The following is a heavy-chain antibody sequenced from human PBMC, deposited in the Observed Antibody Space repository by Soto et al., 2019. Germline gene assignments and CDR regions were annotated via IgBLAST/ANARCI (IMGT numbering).Heavy chain of an antibody. D-gene: IGHD6-13*01. V-gene: IGHV3-7*05. CDR2: IKKDESKK. CDR1: GFTFSSYW. CDR3: ARDVSPGSSSWYFDAFDL. J-gene: IGHJ3*01. Sequence: EERLVESGGGLVQPGGSLRLSCAASGFTFSSYWMTWVRQAPGKGLEWVANIKKDESKKSYLDSVRGRFTISRDNAKNSLYLQSDSLPAEDTALYYCARDVSPGSSSWYFDAFDLWGQGTMVTVSS.